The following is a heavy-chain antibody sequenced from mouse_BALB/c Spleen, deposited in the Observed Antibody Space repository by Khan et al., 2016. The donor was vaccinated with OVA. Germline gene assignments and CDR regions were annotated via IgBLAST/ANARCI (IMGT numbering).Heavy chain of an antibody. CDR1: GFTFSSYG. CDR2: INSNGGST. CDR3: ARMARTIN. Sequence: EVQLVESGGGLVQPGGSLKLSCAASGFTFSSYGMSWVRQTPDKRLELVATINSNGGSTYYPDSVKGRFTISRDTAKNTLYLQMRSLKSEDIAMYYCARMARTINWGQGTTLTVSS. V-gene: IGHV5-6-3*01. J-gene: IGHJ2*01.